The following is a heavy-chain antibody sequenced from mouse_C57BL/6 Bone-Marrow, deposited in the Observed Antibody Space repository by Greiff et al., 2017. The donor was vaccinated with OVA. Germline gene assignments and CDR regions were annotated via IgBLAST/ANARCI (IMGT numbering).Heavy chain of an antibody. Sequence: VHLVESGPGLVQPSQSLSITCTVSGFSLTSYGVHWVRQSPGKGLEWLGVIWSGGSTDYNAAFISRLSISKDNSKSQVFFKMNSLQADDTAIYYCARNYYYSNYGYYAMDYWGQGTSVTVSS. CDR1: GFSLTSYG. V-gene: IGHV2-2*01. CDR3: ARNYYYSNYGYYAMDY. D-gene: IGHD2-5*01. CDR2: IWSGGST. J-gene: IGHJ4*01.